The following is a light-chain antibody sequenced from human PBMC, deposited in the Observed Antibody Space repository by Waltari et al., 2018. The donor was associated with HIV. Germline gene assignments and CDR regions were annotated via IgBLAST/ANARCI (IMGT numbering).Light chain of an antibody. CDR1: QSVSSY. CDR3: QQRSNWPLT. CDR2: DAS. V-gene: IGKV3-11*01. J-gene: IGKJ4*01. Sequence: EIVLTQSPATLSLSPRERATLSCRASQSVSSYLAWYQQKPGPAPRRLIYDASNRATGIPARFSGSGSGTDVTLTISSLVPEDFAVYDCQQRSNWPLTFGGGTKVENK.